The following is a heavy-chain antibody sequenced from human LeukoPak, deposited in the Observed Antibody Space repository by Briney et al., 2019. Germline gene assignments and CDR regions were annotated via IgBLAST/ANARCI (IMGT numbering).Heavy chain of an antibody. CDR1: GYTFTSYG. V-gene: IGHV1-18*01. J-gene: IGHJ4*02. CDR2: ISAYNGNT. CDR3: ARGRRSPKWELPMNY. D-gene: IGHD1-26*01. Sequence: GASVKVSCKASGYTFTSYGISWVRQAPGQGLEWMGWISAYNGNTNYAQKLQGRVTMTTDTSTSTAYMELRSLRSDDTAVYYCARGRRSPKWELPMNYWGQGTLVTVSS.